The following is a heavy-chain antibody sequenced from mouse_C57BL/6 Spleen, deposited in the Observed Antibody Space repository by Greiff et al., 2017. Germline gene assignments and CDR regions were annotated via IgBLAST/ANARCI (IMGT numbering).Heavy chain of an antibody. Sequence: EVQGVESGGGLVQPGGSMKLSCVASGFTFSNYWMNWVRQSPEKGLEWVAQIRLKSDSYATHYAESVKGRFTISRDDSKSSVYLQMNNLRAEDSGSYYCTCRDYNYVDYWGQGTTLTVSS. CDR2: IRLKSDSYAT. CDR3: TCRDYNYVDY. D-gene: IGHD2-12*01. J-gene: IGHJ2*01. CDR1: GFTFSNYW. V-gene: IGHV6-3*01.